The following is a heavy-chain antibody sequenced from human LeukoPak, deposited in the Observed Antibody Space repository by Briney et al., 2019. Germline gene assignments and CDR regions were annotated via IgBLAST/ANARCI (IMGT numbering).Heavy chain of an antibody. CDR3: ARGAVAGLEGVDY. CDR1: GSSFSSYT. J-gene: IGHJ4*02. Sequence: ASVKVSCKVSGSSFSSYTISWVRQAPRQGFEWMGRIIPIHNMINYAQNFQDRVTISADKSTSTAYMELSSLRSEDTAIYYCARGAVAGLEGVDYWGQGTLVTVSS. CDR2: IIPIHNMI. V-gene: IGHV1-69*02. D-gene: IGHD6-19*01.